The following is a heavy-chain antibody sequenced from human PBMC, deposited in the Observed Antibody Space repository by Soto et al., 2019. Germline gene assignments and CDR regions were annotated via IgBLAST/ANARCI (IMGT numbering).Heavy chain of an antibody. J-gene: IGHJ4*02. CDR2: INHSGST. Sequence: QVQLQQWGAGLLKPSETLSLTCAVYGGSFSGYYWSWIRQPPGKGLEWIGEINHSGSTNYNPSLTSRVTISVDTSKNQFSLKLSSVTAADTAVYYCAPRSRLRYFVYWGQGTLVTVSS. CDR3: APRSRLRYFVY. CDR1: GGSFSGYY. V-gene: IGHV4-34*01. D-gene: IGHD3-9*01.